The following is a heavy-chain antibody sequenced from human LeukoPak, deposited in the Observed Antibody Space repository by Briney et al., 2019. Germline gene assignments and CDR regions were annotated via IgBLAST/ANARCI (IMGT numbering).Heavy chain of an antibody. V-gene: IGHV1-2*02. J-gene: IGHJ3*02. Sequence: ASVKVSCKASGYTFTDYYLHWVRQAPGQGLEWMGWFNPKSHGTKYEQKFQGRVTMTRDTSISTAHMELSRLRSDDTAVYYCARGRLRGPDAFDIWGQGTMVTVSS. CDR1: GYTFTDYY. D-gene: IGHD3-10*01. CDR3: ARGRLRGPDAFDI. CDR2: FNPKSHGT.